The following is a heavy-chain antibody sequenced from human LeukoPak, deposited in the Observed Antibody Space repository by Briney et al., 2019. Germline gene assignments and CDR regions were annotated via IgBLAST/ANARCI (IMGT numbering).Heavy chain of an antibody. CDR3: ARGTGELRPPEGLTRNDY. CDR1: GYTFTGYY. CDR2: INPNSGGT. Sequence: ASVKVSCKASGYTFTGYYMHWVRQAPGQGLEWMGWINPNSGGTNYAQKFQGRVTMTRDTSISTAYMELSRLRSDDTAVYYCARGTGELRPPEGLTRNDYWGQGTLVTVSS. J-gene: IGHJ4*02. D-gene: IGHD1-26*01. V-gene: IGHV1-2*02.